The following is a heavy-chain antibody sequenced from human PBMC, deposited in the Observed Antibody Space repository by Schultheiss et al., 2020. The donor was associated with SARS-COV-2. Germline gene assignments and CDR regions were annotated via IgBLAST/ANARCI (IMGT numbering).Heavy chain of an antibody. D-gene: IGHD3-9*01. CDR3: ATNYDILTGYSY. CDR1: GFTFSKKA. CDR2: ISGGHGYDK. Sequence: GGSLRLSCAASGFTFSKKAMSWVRQAPGKGLEWVSTISGGHGYDKDYADSVRGRIAISRDNSKNTLYLQMNSLRAEDTAVYYCATNYDILTGYSYWGQGTLVTVSS. V-gene: IGHV3-23*01. J-gene: IGHJ4*02.